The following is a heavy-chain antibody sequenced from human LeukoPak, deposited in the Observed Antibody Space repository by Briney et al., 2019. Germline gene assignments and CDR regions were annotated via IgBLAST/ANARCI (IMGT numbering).Heavy chain of an antibody. CDR2: LTASGGTT. Sequence: GGSLRLSCEASGFTFSSYAMSWVRQAPGKGLEWVSGLTASGGTTYYVDSVKGRFTISRDKSKNTLYMQMNSLKVEDTAVFYCAKDRIVGSGYYFFDDWGPGTLVTVSA. D-gene: IGHD5-12*01. J-gene: IGHJ4*02. CDR1: GFTFSSYA. V-gene: IGHV3-23*01. CDR3: AKDRIVGSGYYFFDD.